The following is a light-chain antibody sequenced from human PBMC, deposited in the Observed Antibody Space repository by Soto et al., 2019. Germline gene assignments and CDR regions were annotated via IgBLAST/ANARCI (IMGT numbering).Light chain of an antibody. CDR3: LHYYEWPRWT. V-gene: IGKV3-15*01. Sequence: EIVMTQSPATLSVSPGERATLSCRVSQSISNNVAWYQQQPGQTPRLLIYGASTTATGIPARFSGSGTGTEFTLTISSLQSEDFAVYYCLHYYEWPRWTFGQGTKVDI. CDR1: QSISNN. J-gene: IGKJ1*01. CDR2: GAS.